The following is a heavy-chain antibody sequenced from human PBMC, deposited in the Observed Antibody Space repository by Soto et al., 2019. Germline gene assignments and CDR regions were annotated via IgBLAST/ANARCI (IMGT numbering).Heavy chain of an antibody. J-gene: IGHJ6*02. CDR3: ARDGATDYGGNYFYYGMDV. CDR1: GYTFTRYP. V-gene: IGHV1-3*01. Sequence: EASVKVSCKASGYTFTRYPIHWVRQAPGQRFEWMGWINAGNGHTKFSQKFQGRVTITRDTSASTVYMDLSSLRSEDTAVYYCARDGATDYGGNYFYYGMDVWGQGTTVTVSS. CDR2: INAGNGHT. D-gene: IGHD4-17*01.